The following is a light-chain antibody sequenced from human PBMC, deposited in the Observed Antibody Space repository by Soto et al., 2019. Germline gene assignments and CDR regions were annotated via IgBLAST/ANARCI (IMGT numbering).Light chain of an antibody. J-gene: IGLJ2*01. V-gene: IGLV1-44*01. CDR1: SSNIGSHS. CDR3: AAWDDSLNSVV. CDR2: SIN. Sequence: QSVLTQPPSASGTPGQRVTISCSGSSSNIGSHSVNWYQQLPGTAPKRLIYSINQRPSGVPDRFSGSKSGTSVSLAISGLQSEDEADYYCAAWDDSLNSVVLGGGTKLTVL.